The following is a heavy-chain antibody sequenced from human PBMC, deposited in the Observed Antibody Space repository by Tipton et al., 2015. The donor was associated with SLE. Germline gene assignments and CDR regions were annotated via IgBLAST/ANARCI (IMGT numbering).Heavy chain of an antibody. CDR2: IYHSGNT. D-gene: IGHD6-13*01. Sequence: LRLSCVVSGYSISSTSYWGWIRQPPGMGLEWIGSIYHSGNTYYNPSLKSRVTISIDTSKNQFALKVNSVTAADTAVYYCVKRGSTWNTIDYWGQGTLVTVSS. J-gene: IGHJ4*02. V-gene: IGHV4-38-2*01. CDR1: GYSISSTSY. CDR3: VKRGSTWNTIDY.